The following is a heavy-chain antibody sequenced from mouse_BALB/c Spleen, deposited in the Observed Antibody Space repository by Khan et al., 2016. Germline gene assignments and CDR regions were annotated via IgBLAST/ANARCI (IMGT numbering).Heavy chain of an antibody. J-gene: IGHJ1*01. V-gene: IGHV1S56*01. CDR2: IYPGNVNT. Sequence: QVQLQQSGPELVKPGASVRISCKASGYTFTSYYIHWVKQRPGQGLEWIGWIYPGNVNTKYNEKFKGKATLTADKSSSTAYMQLNSLTSEDSAVYFCARGGSSGYFDVWGAGTTVTVSS. CDR1: GYTFTSYY. CDR3: ARGGSSGYFDV. D-gene: IGHD1-3*01.